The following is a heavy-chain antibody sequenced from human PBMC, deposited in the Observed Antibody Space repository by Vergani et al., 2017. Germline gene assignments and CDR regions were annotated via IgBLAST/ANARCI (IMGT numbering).Heavy chain of an antibody. CDR3: AKGGKWNDGGYYYYMDV. J-gene: IGHJ6*03. CDR2: ISSSSSTI. D-gene: IGHD1-1*01. Sequence: EVQLVESGGGLVQPGGSLRLSCAASGFTFSSYSMNWVRQAPGTGLEWVSYISSSSSTIYYAESGKGRFTISRDNAKNSMYLQMNRLRAEDTAVYYCAKGGKWNDGGYYYYMDVWGKGTTVTVSS. CDR1: GFTFSSYS. V-gene: IGHV3-48*04.